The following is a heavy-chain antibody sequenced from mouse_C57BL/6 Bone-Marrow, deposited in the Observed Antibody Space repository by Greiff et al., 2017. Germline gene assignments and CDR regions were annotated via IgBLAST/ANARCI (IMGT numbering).Heavy chain of an antibody. CDR1: GFNIKDDY. V-gene: IGHV14-4*01. Sequence: EVQLQQSGAELVRPGASVKLSCTASGFNIKDDYMHWVKQRPEQGLEWIGWIDPENGDTESASKFKGKATITVDTSSTTAYLQLSSLTSEDTAVYYCTRMAYWGQGTLVTVSA. CDR2: IDPENGDT. CDR3: TRMAY. J-gene: IGHJ3*01.